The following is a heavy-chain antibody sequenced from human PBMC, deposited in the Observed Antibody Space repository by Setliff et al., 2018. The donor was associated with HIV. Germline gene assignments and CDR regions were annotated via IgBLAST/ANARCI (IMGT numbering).Heavy chain of an antibody. CDR2: IHPRDSDT. D-gene: IGHD3-3*01. J-gene: IGHJ3*02. CDR1: GYSFTSYL. CDR3: VERALWSGYSDAFDI. Sequence: GESLKISCKGFGYSFTSYLIAGVRQTPGKGLEWMGNIHPRDSDTRYSPSFQGQVTLSVDKSISTAYLQWSSLKASDTAMYYCVERALWSGYSDAFDIWGQGKMFTVSS. V-gene: IGHV5-51*01.